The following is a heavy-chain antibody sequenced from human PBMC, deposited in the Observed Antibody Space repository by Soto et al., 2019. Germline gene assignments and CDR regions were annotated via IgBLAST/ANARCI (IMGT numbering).Heavy chain of an antibody. CDR1: GFTFSSYG. CDR2: IWYDGSNK. D-gene: IGHD4-17*01. J-gene: IGHJ6*02. V-gene: IGHV3-33*01. Sequence: QVQLVESGGGVVQPGRSLRLSCAASGFTFSSYGMHWVRQAPGKGLEWVADIWYDGSNKYYADSVKGRFTISRDNSKNTLYLQMSSLRAEDTAVYYCARDTVTTRRSQKYYYYGMDVWGQGTTVTVSS. CDR3: ARDTVTTRRSQKYYYYGMDV.